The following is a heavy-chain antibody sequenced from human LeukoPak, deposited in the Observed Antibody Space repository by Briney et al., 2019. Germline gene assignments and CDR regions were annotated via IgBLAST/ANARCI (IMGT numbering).Heavy chain of an antibody. CDR1: GYTFTSYY. V-gene: IGHV1-46*01. CDR3: ARDLVVVAAYAFDI. J-gene: IGHJ3*02. D-gene: IGHD2-15*01. Sequence: ASVKVFCKASGYTFTSYYMHWVRQPPGQGLEWMGIINPSGGSTSYAQKFQGRVTMTRDMSTSTVYMELSSLRSEDTAVYYCARDLVVVAAYAFDIWGQGTMVTVSS. CDR2: INPSGGST.